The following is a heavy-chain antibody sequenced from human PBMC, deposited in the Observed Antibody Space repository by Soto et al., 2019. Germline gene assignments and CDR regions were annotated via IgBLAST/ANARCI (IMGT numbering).Heavy chain of an antibody. D-gene: IGHD3-22*01. CDR2: KSFDGSKT. CDR3: AKDYFYDSGGYYGPLDN. CDR1: GFNFSLFG. V-gene: IGHV3-30*18. Sequence: GGSLRLSCAASGFNFSLFGMHWVRQVPGKGLEWVAVKSFDGSKTHYADSVNGRFLISRDNFKEILYLQMDSLRPEDTAVYFCAKDYFYDSGGYYGPLDNWGQGT. J-gene: IGHJ4*02.